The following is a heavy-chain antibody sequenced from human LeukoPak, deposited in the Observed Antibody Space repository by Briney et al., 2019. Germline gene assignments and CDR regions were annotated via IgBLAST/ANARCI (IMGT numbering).Heavy chain of an antibody. D-gene: IGHD4-11*01. Sequence: SETLSLTCTVSGGSISGYYWSWIRQPPGKGLEWIGYIYYSGSTNYNPSLKNRVTISVDTSKNQFSLRLSSVTAADTAVYYCARVRGNYFPDYWGQGTLVTVSS. CDR3: ARVRGNYFPDY. J-gene: IGHJ4*02. CDR2: IYYSGST. CDR1: GGSISGYY. V-gene: IGHV4-59*01.